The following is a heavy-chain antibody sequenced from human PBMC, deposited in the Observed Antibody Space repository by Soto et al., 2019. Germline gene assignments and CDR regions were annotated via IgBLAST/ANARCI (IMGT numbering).Heavy chain of an antibody. V-gene: IGHV1-8*01. CDR3: ARVPASLDP. CDR2: MNLTSGRT. J-gene: IGHJ5*02. CDR1: GYSFITYD. Sequence: QVQLVQSGAEVRKPGASVKVSCKASGYSFITYDINWVRQAAGQGLEWMGWMNLTSGRTGCAQKYQGRITMTMNTSSSTAYMELSILTSDDTAVYYWARVPASLDPWGEGTLVTVSS.